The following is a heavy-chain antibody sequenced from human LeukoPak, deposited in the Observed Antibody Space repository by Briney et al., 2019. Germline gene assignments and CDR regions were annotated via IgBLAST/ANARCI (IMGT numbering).Heavy chain of an antibody. CDR1: GYSLTALS. J-gene: IGHJ4*02. Sequence: ASVKVSCKVSGYSLTALSMHWVRQAPGKGLEWMGGFDPEVGKTMYAEKLDGRLTVTDDTSTDTAYMQLSSLRLEDTAVYYCATDMVGYCGDVTCYSEAYWGQGTLVTVSS. V-gene: IGHV1-24*01. CDR2: FDPEVGKT. D-gene: IGHD2-21*01. CDR3: ATDMVGYCGDVTCYSEAY.